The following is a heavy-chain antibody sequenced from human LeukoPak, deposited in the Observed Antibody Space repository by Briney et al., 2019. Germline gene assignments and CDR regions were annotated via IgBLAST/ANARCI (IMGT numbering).Heavy chain of an antibody. CDR3: ARGSGYDYEDYYGMDV. Sequence: SETLSLTCTVSGGSISSGGYSWSWIRQPPGKGLEWIGYIYHSGSTYYNPSLKSRVTISVDRSKNQFSLRLSSVTAADTAVYYCARGSGYDYEDYYGMDVWGQGTTVTVSS. CDR1: GGSISSGGYS. CDR2: IYHSGST. J-gene: IGHJ6*02. D-gene: IGHD5-12*01. V-gene: IGHV4-30-2*01.